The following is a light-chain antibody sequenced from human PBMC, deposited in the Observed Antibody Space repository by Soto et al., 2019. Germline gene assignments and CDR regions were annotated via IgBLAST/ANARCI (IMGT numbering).Light chain of an antibody. J-gene: IGLJ1*01. Sequence: QSVLTQPASVSGSPGQSITISCTGTSSDVGSYNLVSWYQQHPGKAPKLMIYEGSKRPSGVSNRFSGSKSGNTASLTISGLQAEDEADYYCCSYAGSSTPHVFGNGTKLTVL. CDR1: SSDVGSYNL. CDR2: EGS. V-gene: IGLV2-23*01. CDR3: CSYAGSSTPHV.